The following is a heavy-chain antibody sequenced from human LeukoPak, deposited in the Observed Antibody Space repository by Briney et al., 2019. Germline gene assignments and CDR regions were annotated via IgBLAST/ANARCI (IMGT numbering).Heavy chain of an antibody. CDR3: ARVDSGSYGAFDI. J-gene: IGHJ3*02. CDR2: INPSGGST. CDR1: GYTFTSYG. D-gene: IGHD1-26*01. Sequence: ASVKVSCKASGYTFTSYGISWVRQAPGQGLEWMGIINPSGGSTSYAQKFQGRVTMTRDTSTSTVYMELSSLRSEDTAVYYCARVDSGSYGAFDIWGQGTMVTVSS. V-gene: IGHV1-46*01.